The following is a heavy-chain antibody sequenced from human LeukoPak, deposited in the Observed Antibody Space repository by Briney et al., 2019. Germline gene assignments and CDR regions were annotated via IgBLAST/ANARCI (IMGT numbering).Heavy chain of an antibody. V-gene: IGHV1-18*04. CDR3: ARDLSPHAEYYDILTGYPPGY. CDR2: ISAYNGNT. J-gene: IGHJ4*02. Sequence: ASVKVSCKASGYTFTSYYMHWVRQAPGQRLEWMGWISAYNGNTNYAQKLQGRVTMTTDTSTSTAYMELRSLRSDDTAVYYCARDLSPHAEYYDILTGYPPGYWGQGTLVTVSS. D-gene: IGHD3-9*01. CDR1: GYTFTSYY.